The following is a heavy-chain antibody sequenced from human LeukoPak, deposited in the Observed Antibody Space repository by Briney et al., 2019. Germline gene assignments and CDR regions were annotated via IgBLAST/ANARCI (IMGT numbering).Heavy chain of an antibody. V-gene: IGHV5-51*01. D-gene: IGHD3-22*01. CDR1: GYSFTSYW. Sequence: GESLKISCKGSGYSFTSYWIGWVRQMLGKGLEWMGIIYPGDSDTRYSPSFQGQVTISADKSISTAYLQWSSLKASDTAMYYCARPGYYYDSSGVNAFDIWGQGTMVTVSS. J-gene: IGHJ3*02. CDR2: IYPGDSDT. CDR3: ARPGYYYDSSGVNAFDI.